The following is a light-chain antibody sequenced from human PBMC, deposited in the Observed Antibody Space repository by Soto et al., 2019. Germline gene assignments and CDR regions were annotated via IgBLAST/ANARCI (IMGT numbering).Light chain of an antibody. CDR1: SSDVGGYNY. Sequence: QSVLTQPPSASGSPGQSVPISCTGTSSDVGGYNYVSWYRQHPGKAPQLIIYDVNKRPSGVPDRFSGSKSGNTASLTVSGLQAEDEADYFCNSYGGTNNYVVFGGGTKLTVL. CDR3: NSYGGTNNYVV. V-gene: IGLV2-8*01. J-gene: IGLJ2*01. CDR2: DVN.